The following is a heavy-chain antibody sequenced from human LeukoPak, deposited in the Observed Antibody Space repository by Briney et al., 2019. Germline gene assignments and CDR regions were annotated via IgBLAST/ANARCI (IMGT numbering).Heavy chain of an antibody. CDR1: GFTFSSYG. V-gene: IGHV3-30*03. CDR2: ISYDGTTK. CDR3: ARVQLVDYYYYSYMDV. D-gene: IGHD6-6*01. J-gene: IGHJ6*03. Sequence: PGGSLRLSCAASGFTFSSYGMHWVRQAPGKGLEWVAVISYDGTTKYYGDSVKGRFTISRANAKNSLYLQMNSLRAEDTALYYCARVQLVDYYYYSYMDVWGKGTTVTVSS.